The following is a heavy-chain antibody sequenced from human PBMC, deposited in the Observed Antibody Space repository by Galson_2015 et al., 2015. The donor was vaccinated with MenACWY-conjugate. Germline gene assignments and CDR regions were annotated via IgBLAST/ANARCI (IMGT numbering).Heavy chain of an antibody. CDR3: ARDTAGWFGP. D-gene: IGHD2-21*02. Sequence: ETLSLTCTVSGGTVNSGSSYWGWLRQFPGKGLEWIGTIYYTGSTDYNPSLKSRVTMSIDTSNNQFSLRVTSVTAADTAVYYCARDTAGWFGPWGRGSLVIVSS. CDR2: IYYTGST. J-gene: IGHJ5*02. CDR1: GGTVNSGSSY. V-gene: IGHV4-39*07.